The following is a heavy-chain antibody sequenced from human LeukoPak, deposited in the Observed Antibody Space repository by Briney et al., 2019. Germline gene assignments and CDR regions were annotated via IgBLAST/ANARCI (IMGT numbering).Heavy chain of an antibody. CDR3: AKDRRGMTTVTNDAFDI. D-gene: IGHD4-17*01. J-gene: IGHJ3*02. V-gene: IGHV3-23*01. CDR1: GFTFSSYA. CDR2: ISGSGGST. Sequence: GSLRLSFAASGFTFSSYAMSWVRQAPGKGLEWVSAISGSGGSTYYADSVKGRFTISRDNSKNTLYLQMNSLRAEDTAVYYCAKDRRGMTTVTNDAFDIWGQGTMVTVSS.